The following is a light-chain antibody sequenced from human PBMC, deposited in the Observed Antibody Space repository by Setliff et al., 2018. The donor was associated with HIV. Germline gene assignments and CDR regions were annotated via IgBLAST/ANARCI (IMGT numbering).Light chain of an antibody. J-gene: IGLJ1*01. V-gene: IGLV2-14*01. CDR2: EVS. Sequence: QSVLTQPASVSGSPGLSITISCTGTSSDVGGYNSVSWYQQHPGKAPKLMIYEVSNRPSGVSNRFSGSKSGNTASLTISGLQAEDEADYYCSSYTSSNTLVFGTGTKVTVL. CDR1: SSDVGGYNS. CDR3: SSYTSSNTLV.